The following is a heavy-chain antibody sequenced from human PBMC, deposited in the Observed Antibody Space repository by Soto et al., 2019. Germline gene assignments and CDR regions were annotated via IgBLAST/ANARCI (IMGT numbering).Heavy chain of an antibody. Sequence: PSETLSLTCTVSGGSISSYYWSWIRQPPGKGLEWIGYIYYSGSTSYNPSLKSRVTISVDTSKNQFSLKLSSVTAADTAVYYCARFFYEQQLVPEGYYYYGMDVWGQGTTVTVSS. V-gene: IGHV4-59*01. D-gene: IGHD6-13*01. CDR2: IYYSGST. CDR1: GGSISSYY. CDR3: ARFFYEQQLVPEGYYYYGMDV. J-gene: IGHJ6*02.